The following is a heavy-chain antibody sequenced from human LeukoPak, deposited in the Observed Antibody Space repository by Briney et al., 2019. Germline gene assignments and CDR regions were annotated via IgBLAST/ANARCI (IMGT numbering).Heavy chain of an antibody. J-gene: IGHJ6*02. CDR1: GLNLDAYA. CDR2: ISGDGTIT. V-gene: IGHV3-43*02. CDR3: AKDTPLFYHYYGIDV. Sequence: GGSLRLSCAASGLNLDAYAMDWVRHAAGEGLEWVSLISGDGTITYYADSVKGRFTISRDNSKNSLFLEMNSLRSDDTALYYCAKDTPLFYHYYGIDVWGQGTTVTVSS.